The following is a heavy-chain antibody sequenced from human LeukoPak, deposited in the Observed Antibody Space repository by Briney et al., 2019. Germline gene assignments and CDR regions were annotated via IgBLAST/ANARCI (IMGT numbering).Heavy chain of an antibody. CDR2: IIPIFGTA. J-gene: IGHJ5*02. CDR1: GGTFSSYA. V-gene: IGHV1-69*13. D-gene: IGHD2-2*01. CDR3: AREYCSSTSCTGKFDP. Sequence: SVKVSFKASGGTFSSYAISWVRQAPGQGLEWMGGIIPIFGTANYAQKFQGRVTITADESTSTAYMELSSLRSEDTAVYYCAREYCSSTSCTGKFDPWGQGTLVTVSS.